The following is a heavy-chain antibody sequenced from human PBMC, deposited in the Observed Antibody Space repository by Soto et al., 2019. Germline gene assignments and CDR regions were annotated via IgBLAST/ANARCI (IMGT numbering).Heavy chain of an antibody. CDR2: VFSSGTT. V-gene: IGHV4-4*07. CDR3: ARVGDSGYYWYFDY. Sequence: TLSLTCTVSGDSITSYYWTWIRQAAGKRLECIGRVFSSGTTNYNPSLKSRVTMSVDTSKNQLSLKLTSVTAADTAVYYCARVGDSGYYWYFDYWGQGPWSPSPQ. D-gene: IGHD3-22*01. J-gene: IGHJ4*02. CDR1: GDSITSYY.